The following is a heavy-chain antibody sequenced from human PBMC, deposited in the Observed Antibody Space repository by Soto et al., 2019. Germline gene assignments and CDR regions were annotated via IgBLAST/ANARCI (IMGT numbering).Heavy chain of an antibody. CDR2: INHSGST. CDR1: GGSFSGYY. V-gene: IGHV4-34*01. J-gene: IGHJ6*03. CDR3: ARRRGTYCSGGSCYGYYYYYYMDV. D-gene: IGHD2-15*01. Sequence: SETLSLTCAVYGGSFSGYYWSWIRQPPGKGLEWIGEINHSGSTNYNPSLKSRVTISVDTSKNQFSLKLSSVTAADTAVYYCARRRGTYCSGGSCYGYYYYYYMDVWGRGTTVTVSS.